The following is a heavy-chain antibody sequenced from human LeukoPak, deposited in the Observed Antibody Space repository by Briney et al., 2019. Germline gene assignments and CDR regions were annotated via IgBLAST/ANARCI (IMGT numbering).Heavy chain of an antibody. V-gene: IGHV3-53*01. CDR3: AKDDGGSGSYYGIFDY. CDR1: GFTVSSNY. CDR2: IYSGGST. Sequence: GGSLRLSCAASGFTVSSNYMSWVRQAPGEGLEWVSVIYSGGSTYYADSVKGRFTISRDNSKNTLYLQMNSLRAEDTAVYYCAKDDGGSGSYYGIFDYWGQGTLVTVSS. D-gene: IGHD1-26*01. J-gene: IGHJ4*02.